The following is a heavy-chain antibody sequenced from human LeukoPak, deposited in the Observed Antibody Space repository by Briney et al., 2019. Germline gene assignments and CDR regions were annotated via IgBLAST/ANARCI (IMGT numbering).Heavy chain of an antibody. J-gene: IGHJ4*02. V-gene: IGHV3-23*01. CDR1: GFTFRSYS. Sequence: GGSLRLSCAASGFTFRSYSMAWVRLAPGKGLEWVSVIRGGADDTSYADSVKGRFTISRDNSKNTLFLQMDGLRVEDTAVYYCAKSVYYDGGGYYYTDHWGQGTLVTVSS. D-gene: IGHD3-22*01. CDR2: IRGGADDT. CDR3: AKSVYYDGGGYYYTDH.